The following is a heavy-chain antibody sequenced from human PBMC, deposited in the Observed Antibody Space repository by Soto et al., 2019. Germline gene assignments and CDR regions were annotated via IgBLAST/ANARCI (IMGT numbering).Heavy chain of an antibody. D-gene: IGHD3-10*01. J-gene: IGHJ4*02. CDR1: GFTVSSNY. Sequence: VQLVESGGGLVQPGGSLRLSCAASGFTVSSNYMSWVGQAPGKGLEWVSVIYSGGSTYYADSVKGRFTISRDNSKNTLYLQMNSLRAEDTAVYYCARDEGSGSYLYDYWGQGTLVTVSS. V-gene: IGHV3-66*01. CDR3: ARDEGSGSYLYDY. CDR2: IYSGGST.